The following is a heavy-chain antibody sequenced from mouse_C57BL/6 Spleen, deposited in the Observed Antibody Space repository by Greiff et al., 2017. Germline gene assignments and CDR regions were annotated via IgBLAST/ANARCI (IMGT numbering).Heavy chain of an antibody. CDR1: GFTFSDYG. CDR3: ARGGVGPFAY. J-gene: IGHJ3*01. V-gene: IGHV5-17*01. Sequence: EVKLMESGGGLVKPGGSLKLSCAASGFTFSDYGMHWVRQAPEKGLEWVAYISSGSSTIYYADTVKGRFTISRDNAKNTLLLQRTSLRSEEPAMYYCARGGVGPFAYWGQGTLVTVSA. CDR2: ISSGSSTI.